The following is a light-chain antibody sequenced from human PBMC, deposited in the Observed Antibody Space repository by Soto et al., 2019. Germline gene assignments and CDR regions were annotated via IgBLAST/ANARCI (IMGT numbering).Light chain of an antibody. CDR2: LGS. CDR1: QSLLHSNGYNY. CDR3: RQALQTPSMYT. J-gene: IGKJ2*01. Sequence: DIVMTQSPLSLPVTPGEPASISCRSSQSLLHSNGYNYLDWYLQKPGQSPQLLIYLGSNRASGVPDRFSGSGSGTDFTLKISRVEAEDVGVYYCRQALQTPSMYTFRQGTKLEIK. V-gene: IGKV2-28*01.